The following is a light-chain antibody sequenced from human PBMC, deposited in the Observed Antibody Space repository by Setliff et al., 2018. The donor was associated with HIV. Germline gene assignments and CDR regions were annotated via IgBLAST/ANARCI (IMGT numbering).Light chain of an antibody. CDR1: SSNIGAGFD. J-gene: IGLJ1*01. CDR3: QSYDSSLSGSYV. V-gene: IGLV1-40*01. Sequence: QSVLTQPPSVSGAPGQRVTVSCTGSSSNIGAGFDVHWYQQLPGTAPKLLIYDNNNRPSGVPDRFSGSKSGTSASLAITGLQAEDEADYYCQSYDSSLSGSYVFGAGTKVT. CDR2: DNN.